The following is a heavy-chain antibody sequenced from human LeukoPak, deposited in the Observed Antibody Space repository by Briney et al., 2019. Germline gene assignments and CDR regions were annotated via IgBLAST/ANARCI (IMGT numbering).Heavy chain of an antibody. CDR1: GYTLSDLS. CDR2: FDPEEGET. J-gene: IGHJ4*02. V-gene: IGHV1-24*01. CDR3: ATWPGYTSGWFDFFFDC. Sequence: ASVKVSCKVSGYTLSDLSMQWMRQAPGKGLEWMGGFDPEEGETIYAQNFQGRVTMTEDTSTDTAYMELSSLRSDDTAVYYCATWPGYTSGWFDFFFDCWGQGTLVTVSS. D-gene: IGHD6-19*01.